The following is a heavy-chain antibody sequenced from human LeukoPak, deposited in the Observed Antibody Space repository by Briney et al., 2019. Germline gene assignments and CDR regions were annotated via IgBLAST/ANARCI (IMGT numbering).Heavy chain of an antibody. D-gene: IGHD2-21*02. Sequence: ASVKVSCKASGHTFTSYDINWVRQATGQGLEWMGWMNPNSGNTGYAQKFQGRVTMTRNTSISTAYMELSSLRSEDTAVYYCARVDVVVTAPDAFDIWGQGTMVTVPS. CDR1: GHTFTSYD. CDR2: MNPNSGNT. J-gene: IGHJ3*02. V-gene: IGHV1-8*01. CDR3: ARVDVVVTAPDAFDI.